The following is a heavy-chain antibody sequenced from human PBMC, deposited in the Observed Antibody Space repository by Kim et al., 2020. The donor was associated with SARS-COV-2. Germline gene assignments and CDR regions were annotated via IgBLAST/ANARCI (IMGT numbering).Heavy chain of an antibody. Sequence: ASVKVSCKASGYTFTGYYMHWVRQAPGRGLEWMGWINPNSGGTNYAQKSQGWVTMTRDTSISTAYMELSRLRSDDTAVYYCARVSGNSACGMDVWGEGTTVAVSS. D-gene: IGHD2-21*02. V-gene: IGHV1-2*04. CDR1: GYTFTGYY. CDR2: INPNSGGT. J-gene: IGHJ6*04. CDR3: ARVSGNSACGMDV.